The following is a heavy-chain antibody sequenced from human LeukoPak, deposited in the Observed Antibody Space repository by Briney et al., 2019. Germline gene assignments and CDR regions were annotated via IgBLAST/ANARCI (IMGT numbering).Heavy chain of an antibody. CDR2: IYTSGST. CDR3: ARDPVFWGDWYFDL. V-gene: IGHV4-61*02. J-gene: IGHJ2*01. Sequence: PSETLSLTCTVSGGSISSGSYYWSWIRQPAGKGLEWIGRIYTSGSTNYNPSLKCRVTISVDTSKNQFSLKLSSVTAADTAVYYCARDPVFWGDWYFDLWGRGTLVTVSS. D-gene: IGHD3-16*01. CDR1: GGSISSGSYY.